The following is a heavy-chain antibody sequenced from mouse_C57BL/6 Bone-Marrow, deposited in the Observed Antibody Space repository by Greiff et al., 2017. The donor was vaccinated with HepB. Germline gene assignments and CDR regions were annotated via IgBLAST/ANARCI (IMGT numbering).Heavy chain of an antibody. CDR2: ISSGGSYT. V-gene: IGHV5-6*03. CDR1: GFTFSSYG. CDR3: ARSYSNYGDY. Sequence: EVKLVESGGGLVQPGGSLKLSCAASGFTFSSYGMSWVRQTPDKRLEWVATISSGGSYTYYPDSVKGRFTISRDNAKNTLYLQMSSLKSEDTAMYYCARSYSNYGDYWGQGTTLTVSS. D-gene: IGHD2-5*01. J-gene: IGHJ2*01.